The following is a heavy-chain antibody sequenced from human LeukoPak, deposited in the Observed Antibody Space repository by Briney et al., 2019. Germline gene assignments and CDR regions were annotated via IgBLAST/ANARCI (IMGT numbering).Heavy chain of an antibody. CDR2: ISSSSSTI. CDR3: ARDKDVSSWYSYFDY. Sequence: PGGSLRLSCAASGFTFSSYSMNWVRQAPGKGLEWVSYISSSSSTIYYADSVEGRFTISRDNAKNSLYLQMNSLRAEDTAVYYCARDKDVSSWYSYFDYWGQGTLVTVSS. CDR1: GFTFSSYS. D-gene: IGHD6-13*01. J-gene: IGHJ4*02. V-gene: IGHV3-48*04.